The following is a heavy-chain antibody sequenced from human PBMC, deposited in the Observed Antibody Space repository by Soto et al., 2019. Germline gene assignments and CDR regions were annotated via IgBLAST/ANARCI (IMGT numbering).Heavy chain of an antibody. CDR3: ARPMDV. V-gene: IGHV4-59*08. Sequence: SETLSLTWTVAGGSISNYYWRWILQPPAKGLEWIAYIYYSGCSEYNPYLKSRVTISVDTSKNQCSLKLSSVTAADTAVYYCARPMDVWGQGTTVTVSS. J-gene: IGHJ6*02. CDR1: GGSISNYY. CDR2: IYYSGCS.